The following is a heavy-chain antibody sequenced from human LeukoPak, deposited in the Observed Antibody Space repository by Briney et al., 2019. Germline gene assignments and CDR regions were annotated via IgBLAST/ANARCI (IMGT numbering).Heavy chain of an antibody. V-gene: IGHV1-24*01. CDR3: ATIGYNIAVAGTGYYFDY. CDR1: GYTLTELS. D-gene: IGHD6-19*01. CDR2: FDPEDGET. J-gene: IGHJ4*02. Sequence: ASVEVSCKVSGYTLTELSMHWVRQAPGKGLEWMGGFDPEDGETIYAQKFQGRVTMTEDTSTDTAYMELSSLRSEDTAVYYCATIGYNIAVAGTGYYFDYWGQGTLVTVSS.